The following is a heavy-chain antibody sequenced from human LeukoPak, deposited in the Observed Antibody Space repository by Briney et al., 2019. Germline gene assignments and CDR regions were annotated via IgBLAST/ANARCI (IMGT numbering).Heavy chain of an antibody. V-gene: IGHV3-7*01. CDR2: IKRDGSEK. CDR1: GVTLSSYW. Sequence: PGGSLRLSCAASGVTLSSYWMSWVRQDPGKGLEWVAKIKRDGSEKQYVDSVKGRFTISRDNAKNSLYLEMNSLRAEDTAVYYCARDRDGSTLGLFDFWGPGTLVTVSS. CDR3: ARDRDGSTLGLFDF. D-gene: IGHD2-2*03. J-gene: IGHJ4*02.